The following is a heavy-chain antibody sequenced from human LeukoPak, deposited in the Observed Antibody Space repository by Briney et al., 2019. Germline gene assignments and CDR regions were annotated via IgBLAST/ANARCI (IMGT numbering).Heavy chain of an antibody. J-gene: IGHJ6*03. V-gene: IGHV3-23*01. CDR3: AKGPYSSSSLISYYYMDV. D-gene: IGHD6-6*01. CDR2: ISGSGGST. Sequence: PGGSLRLSCAASGFTFSSYAMSWVRQAPGKGLEWVSAISGSGGSTYYADSVKGRFTISRDNSKNTLYLQMNSLRAEDTAVYYCAKGPYSSSSLISYYYMDVWGKGTTVTVSS. CDR1: GFTFSSYA.